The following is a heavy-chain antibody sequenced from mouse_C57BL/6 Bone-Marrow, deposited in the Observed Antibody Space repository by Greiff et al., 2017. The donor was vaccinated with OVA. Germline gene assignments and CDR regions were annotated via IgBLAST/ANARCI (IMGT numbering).Heavy chain of an antibody. Sequence: QVQLQQSGPELVKPGASVKLSCKASGYTFTSYDINWVKQRPGQGLEWIGWLYPRDGSTKYNEKFKGQATLTVDTSSSTAYMELHSLTSEDSAVYFCERSDWDAWFAYWGQGTLVTVSA. D-gene: IGHD4-1*01. CDR2: LYPRDGST. CDR3: ERSDWDAWFAY. J-gene: IGHJ3*01. CDR1: GYTFTSYD. V-gene: IGHV1-85*01.